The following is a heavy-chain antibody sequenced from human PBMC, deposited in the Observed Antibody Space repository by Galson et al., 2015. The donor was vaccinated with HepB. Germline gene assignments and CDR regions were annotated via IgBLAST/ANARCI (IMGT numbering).Heavy chain of an antibody. J-gene: IGHJ1*01. CDR2: IKSKTDGGTT. D-gene: IGHD3-22*01. CDR3: TTAYYYDSSGVQH. CDR1: GFTFSNAW. V-gene: IGHV3-15*01. Sequence: LRLSCAASGFTFSNAWMSWVRQAPGKGLEWVGRIKSKTDGGTTDYAAPVKGRFTISRDDSKNTLYLQMNSLKTEDTAVYYCTTAYYYDSSGVQHWGQGTLVTVSS.